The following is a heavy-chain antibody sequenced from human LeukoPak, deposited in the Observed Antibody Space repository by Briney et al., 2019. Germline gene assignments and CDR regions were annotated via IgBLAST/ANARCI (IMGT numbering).Heavy chain of an antibody. J-gene: IGHJ4*02. CDR1: GGSISSCY. V-gene: IGHV4-59*01. CDR3: ARDESDYYDSSGYFDY. Sequence: SETLSLTCTVSGGSISSCYWSWIRQPPGKGLEWIGYIYYSGSTNYNPSLKSRVTISVDTSKNQFSLKLSSLTAADTAVYYCARDESDYYDSSGYFDYWGQGTLVTVSS. D-gene: IGHD3-22*01. CDR2: IYYSGST.